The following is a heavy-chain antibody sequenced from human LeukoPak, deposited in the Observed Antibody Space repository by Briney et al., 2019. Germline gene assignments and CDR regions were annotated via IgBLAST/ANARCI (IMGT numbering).Heavy chain of an antibody. CDR2: ISYDGSNK. Sequence: GRSLRLSCAASGFTFSSYGMHWVRQAPGKGLVWVAVISYDGSNKYYADSVKGRFTISRGNSKNTLYLQMNSLRAEDTAVYYCAKDPFSATSIEDAFDIWGQGTMVTVSS. J-gene: IGHJ3*02. V-gene: IGHV3-30*18. D-gene: IGHD2/OR15-2a*01. CDR3: AKDPFSATSIEDAFDI. CDR1: GFTFSSYG.